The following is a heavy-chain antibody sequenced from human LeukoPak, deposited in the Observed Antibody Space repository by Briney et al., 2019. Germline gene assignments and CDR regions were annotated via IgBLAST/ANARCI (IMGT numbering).Heavy chain of an antibody. CDR3: ARCTTGKTFGSLREIKKSREIDF. CDR2: ISSNGGST. Sequence: GGSLRLSCAASGFTFSSYAMHWVRQAPGKGLEYVSAISSNGGSTYYANSVKGRFTISRDNAKNSLFLQMDSLRGEDTAVYYCARCTTGKTFGSLREIKKSREIDFWGQGTLVTVSS. V-gene: IGHV3-64*01. CDR1: GFTFSSYA. D-gene: IGHD1-1*01. J-gene: IGHJ4*02.